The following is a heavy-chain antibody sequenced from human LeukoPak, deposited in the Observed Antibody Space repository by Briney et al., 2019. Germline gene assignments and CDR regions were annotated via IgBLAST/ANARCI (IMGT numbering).Heavy chain of an antibody. Sequence: PSETLSLTCAVYGGSFSGYYWSWIRQPPGKGLEWIGEINHSGSTNYNPSLKSRVTISVDTSKNQFSLKLSSVTAADTAVYYCARNVDMATTDNWGQGTLVTVSS. CDR2: INHSGST. D-gene: IGHD5-24*01. J-gene: IGHJ4*02. V-gene: IGHV4-34*01. CDR3: ARNVDMATTDN. CDR1: GGSFSGYY.